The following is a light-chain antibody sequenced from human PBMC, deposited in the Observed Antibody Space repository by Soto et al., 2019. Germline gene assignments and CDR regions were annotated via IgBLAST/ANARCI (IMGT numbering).Light chain of an antibody. J-gene: IGKJ1*01. CDR3: QQRSNWPPWT. CDR2: DAS. V-gene: IGKV3-11*01. Sequence: EIVLTQSPATLSLSPGERATLSCRASQSVSSYLAWYQQKPGQAPRLLIYDASNRATGIPARFSGSGSGTDFTLTISSLEPEEFAGDYCQQRSNWPPWTFGQGTKVEIK. CDR1: QSVSSY.